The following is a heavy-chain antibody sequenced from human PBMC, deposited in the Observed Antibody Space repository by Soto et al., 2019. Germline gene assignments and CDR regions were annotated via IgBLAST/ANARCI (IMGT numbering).Heavy chain of an antibody. D-gene: IGHD1-26*01. J-gene: IGHJ4*02. CDR3: ARGGSGNYFNYFDY. CDR2: INSDESST. Sequence: EVQLVESGGGLVQPGGSLIISCASSGFTFTTYWMHWVRQAPGQGLVWVSNINSDESSTNYADSVKGRFTISRDNAKSTLYLQMTSLRAEDTAVHYCARGGSGNYFNYFDYWGQGTLITVSS. V-gene: IGHV3-74*01. CDR1: GFTFTTYW.